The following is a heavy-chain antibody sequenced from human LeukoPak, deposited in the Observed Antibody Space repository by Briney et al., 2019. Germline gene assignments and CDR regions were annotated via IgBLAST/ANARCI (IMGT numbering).Heavy chain of an antibody. D-gene: IGHD6-13*01. CDR3: ARVRVSSGQPVLYGMDV. Sequence: GGSLRLSCAASGFTFSSYAMHWVRQAPGKGLERVAVISYDGSNKYYADSVKGRFTISRDNSKNTLYLQMNSLRAEDTAVYYCARVRVSSGQPVLYGMDVWGQGTTVTVSS. CDR2: ISYDGSNK. CDR1: GFTFSSYA. V-gene: IGHV3-30*04. J-gene: IGHJ6*02.